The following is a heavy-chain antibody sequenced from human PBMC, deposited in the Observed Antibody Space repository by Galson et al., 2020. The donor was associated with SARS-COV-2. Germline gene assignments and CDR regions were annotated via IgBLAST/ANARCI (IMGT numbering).Heavy chain of an antibody. J-gene: IGHJ6*03. CDR3: ARSGVVNYSYYYMDV. V-gene: IGHV4-59*01. Sequence: SETLSLTCTVSGGSISSYYWSWIRQPPGKGLEWIAYMYYSGSTNYNPSLKSRVTISIDTSKNQFSLKLSSVTAADTAVYFCARSGVVNYSYYYMDVWGRGTTVTVSS. CDR1: GGSISSYY. D-gene: IGHD3-3*01. CDR2: MYYSGST.